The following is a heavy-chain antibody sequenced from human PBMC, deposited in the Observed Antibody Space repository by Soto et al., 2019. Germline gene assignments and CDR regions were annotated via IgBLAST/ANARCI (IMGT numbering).Heavy chain of an antibody. V-gene: IGHV6-1*01. CDR2: TYYRSKWYN. J-gene: IGHJ3*02. Sequence: SQTLSLICALSGDSVSRNSAAWNWIRQSPPRGLEWLGRTYYRSKWYNDYAVSVKSRITINPDTSKNQFSLQLNSVTPEDTAVYYCARGSDYGGNPVAFDIWGQGTMVTVSS. CDR3: ARGSDYGGNPVAFDI. CDR1: GDSVSRNSAA. D-gene: IGHD4-17*01.